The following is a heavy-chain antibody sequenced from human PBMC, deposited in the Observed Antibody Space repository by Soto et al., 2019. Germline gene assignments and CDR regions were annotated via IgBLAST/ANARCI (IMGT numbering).Heavy chain of an antibody. D-gene: IGHD2-15*01. CDR1: GFTFSSYG. V-gene: IGHV3-33*01. J-gene: IGHJ4*02. Sequence: QVQLVESGGGVVQPGRSLRLSCAASGFTFSSYGMHWVRQAPGKGLEWVAVIWYDGSNKYYADSVKGRFTISRDNSKNKLYLQMNSLRADDTAVYYCARDYSGGSSAPDYWGQGTLVTVSS. CDR3: ARDYSGGSSAPDY. CDR2: IWYDGSNK.